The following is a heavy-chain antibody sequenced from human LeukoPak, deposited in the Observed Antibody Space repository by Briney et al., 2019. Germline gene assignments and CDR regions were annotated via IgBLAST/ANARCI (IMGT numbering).Heavy chain of an antibody. CDR3: AKDKAPLYSGYDWDLDF. V-gene: IGHV3-9*01. CDR2: ISWNSGSM. Sequence: PGGSLRLSCAASGFTFHQYAIHWVRQVPGKGLEWVSGISWNSGSMGYADSVRGRFTISRDNAKNSVYLQMNSLRAGDTALYYCAKDKAPLYSGYDWDLDFWGQGTLVIVSS. CDR1: GFTFHQYA. D-gene: IGHD5-12*01. J-gene: IGHJ4*02.